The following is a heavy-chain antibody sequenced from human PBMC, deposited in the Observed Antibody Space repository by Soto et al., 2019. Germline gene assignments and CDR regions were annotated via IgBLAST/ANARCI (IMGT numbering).Heavy chain of an antibody. Sequence: VKVSCKTSGYIFTSYYIHWVRQAPGQGLEWMGIINPSGGTTTYAQKFQGRVTMTRDTSTSTVYMELSSLRSEDTAVYYCARGPATAPDAYWGLGTLVTVSS. CDR2: INPSGGTT. D-gene: IGHD2-2*01. CDR3: ARGPATAPDAY. J-gene: IGHJ4*02. V-gene: IGHV1-46*01. CDR1: GYIFTSYY.